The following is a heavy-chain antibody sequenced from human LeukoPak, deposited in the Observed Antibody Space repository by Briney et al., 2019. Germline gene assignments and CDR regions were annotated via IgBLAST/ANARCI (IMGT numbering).Heavy chain of an antibody. V-gene: IGHV1-24*01. CDR1: GYTLTELS. J-gene: IGHJ4*02. D-gene: IGHD6-6*01. CDR2: FDPEDGET. Sequence: ASVKVSCKVSGYTLTELSMHWVRQAPGKGLEWMGGFDPEDGETIYAQKFQGRVTMTEGTSTDTAYMELSSLRSEDTAVYYCATAPEYSSSSYFDYWGQGTLVTVSS. CDR3: ATAPEYSSSSYFDY.